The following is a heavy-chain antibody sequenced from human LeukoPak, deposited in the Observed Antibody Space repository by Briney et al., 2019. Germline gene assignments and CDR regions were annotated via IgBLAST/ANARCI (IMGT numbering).Heavy chain of an antibody. V-gene: IGHV1-2*02. Sequence: EASVKVSCKASGYTFTGYYMHWVRQAPGQGLEWMGLINPNSGGTNYAQKFQGRVTMTRDTSISTAYMELSRLRSDDTAVYYCARSKSYCSGGSCYSGILDYWGQGTLVTVSS. J-gene: IGHJ4*02. CDR3: ARSKSYCSGGSCYSGILDY. D-gene: IGHD2-15*01. CDR2: INPNSGGT. CDR1: GYTFTGYY.